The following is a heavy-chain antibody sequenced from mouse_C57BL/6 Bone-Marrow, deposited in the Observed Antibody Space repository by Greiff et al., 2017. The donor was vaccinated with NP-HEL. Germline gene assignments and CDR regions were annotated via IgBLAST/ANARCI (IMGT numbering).Heavy chain of an antibody. CDR1: GYTFTSYW. J-gene: IGHJ4*01. CDR3: ARYNYYGSSHYYAMDY. CDR2: IYPSDSET. Sequence: QVQLQQPGAELVRPGSSVKLSCKASGYTFTSYWMDWVKQRPGQGLEWIGNIYPSDSETHYNQKFKDKATLTVDKSSSTAYMQLSSLTSEDSAVYYCARYNYYGSSHYYAMDYWGQGTSVTVSS. V-gene: IGHV1-61*01. D-gene: IGHD1-1*01.